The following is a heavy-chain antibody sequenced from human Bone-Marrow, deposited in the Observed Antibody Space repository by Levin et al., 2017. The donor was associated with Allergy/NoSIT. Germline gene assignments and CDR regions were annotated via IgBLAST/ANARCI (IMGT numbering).Heavy chain of an antibody. V-gene: IGHV3-7*01. D-gene: IGHD6-19*01. CDR3: ASGSGWLVDH. Sequence: PGGSLRLSCAVSGFTFSSLWMTWVRQAPGKGLEWVANIKQDGSEREYVDSVQGRFTISRDNAKNSLYLRMISLRAEDTAVYYCASGSGWLVDHWGQGTLVTVSS. CDR2: IKQDGSER. J-gene: IGHJ4*02. CDR1: GFTFSSLW.